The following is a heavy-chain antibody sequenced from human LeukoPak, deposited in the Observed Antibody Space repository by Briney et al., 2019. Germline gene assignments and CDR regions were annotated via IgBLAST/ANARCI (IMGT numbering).Heavy chain of an antibody. CDR1: GGSFSGYY. Sequence: SETLSLTCAVYGGSFSGYYWSWIRQPPGKGLEWIGEINHSGSTNYNPSLKSRVTISVDTSKNQFSLKLSSVTAADTAVYYCARLLTGRRLNYYDSSGYYASFDYWGQGTLVTVSS. D-gene: IGHD3-22*01. CDR3: ARLLTGRRLNYYDSSGYYASFDY. V-gene: IGHV4-34*01. J-gene: IGHJ4*02. CDR2: INHSGST.